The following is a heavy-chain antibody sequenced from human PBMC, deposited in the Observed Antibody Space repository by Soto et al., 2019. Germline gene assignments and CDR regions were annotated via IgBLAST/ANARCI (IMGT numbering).Heavy chain of an antibody. J-gene: IGHJ4*02. CDR1: GFTFEDYA. CDR3: AKDIGRVVVPAAIVY. V-gene: IGHV3-9*01. CDR2: ISCNSGSI. Sequence: GGSLRLSCAASGFTFEDYAMHWVRQAPGRGLEWFSGISCNSGSIGYADSVQGRFTISSDNAKNSLYLQMDSLRAEDTALYYCAKDIGRVVVPAAIVYWGQGPLVSVSS. D-gene: IGHD2-2*02.